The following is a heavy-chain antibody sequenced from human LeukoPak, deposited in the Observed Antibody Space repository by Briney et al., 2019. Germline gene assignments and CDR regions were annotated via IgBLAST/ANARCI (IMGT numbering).Heavy chain of an antibody. CDR2: ISSSSSYM. J-gene: IGHJ4*02. Sequence: GGSLRLSCAASGFIFSRYSMNWVRQAPGKGLEWVSSISSSSSYMYYTDSVKGRFTISRDNSKNTLYLQMNSLRAEDTAVYYCAKVLSRGEKYWGQGTLVTVSS. D-gene: IGHD3-10*01. CDR1: GFIFSRYS. CDR3: AKVLSRGEKY. V-gene: IGHV3-21*04.